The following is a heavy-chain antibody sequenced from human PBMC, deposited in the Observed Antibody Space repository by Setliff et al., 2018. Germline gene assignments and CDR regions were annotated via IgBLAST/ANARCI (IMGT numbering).Heavy chain of an antibody. V-gene: IGHV4-34*01. CDR3: TRASSIAVAGSSI. CDR2: INHSGST. D-gene: IGHD6-19*01. CDR1: GGSFSGYY. J-gene: IGHJ4*02. Sequence: PSETLSLTCAVYGGSFSGYYWSWIRQPPGKGLEWIGEINHSGSTNYNPSLKSRVTISVDTSKNQFSLKLSSVTAADTAVYYCTRASSIAVAGSSIWGQGTLVTVSS.